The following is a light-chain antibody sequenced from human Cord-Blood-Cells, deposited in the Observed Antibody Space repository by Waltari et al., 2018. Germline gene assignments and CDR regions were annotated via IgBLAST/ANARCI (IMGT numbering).Light chain of an antibody. CDR1: QSVLYSSNNKNY. CDR3: AAWDDSLNGRV. V-gene: IGKV4-1*01. CDR2: WAS. Sequence: DIVMTQSPDSLAVSLGERATINCKSSQSVLYSSNNKNYLAWYQQKPGQPPKLLIYWASTRESGVPDRFSGSGSGTSASLAISGLQSEDEADYYCAAWDDSLNGRVFGGGTK. J-gene: IGKJ4*02.